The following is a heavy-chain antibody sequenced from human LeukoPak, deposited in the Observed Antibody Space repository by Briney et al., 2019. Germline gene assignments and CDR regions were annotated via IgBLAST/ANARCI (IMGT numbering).Heavy chain of an antibody. CDR2: IYTSGST. CDR1: GGSISSYY. D-gene: IGHD6-6*01. Sequence: SETLSLTCTVSGGSISSYYWSWIRQPPGKGLEWIGYIYTSGSTNYNPSLKSRVTISVDTSKNQFSLKLSSVTAADTAVYYCARLGRGSSSFYYYYYMDVWGKGTTITVSS. CDR3: ARLGRGSSSFYYYYYMDV. J-gene: IGHJ6*03. V-gene: IGHV4-4*09.